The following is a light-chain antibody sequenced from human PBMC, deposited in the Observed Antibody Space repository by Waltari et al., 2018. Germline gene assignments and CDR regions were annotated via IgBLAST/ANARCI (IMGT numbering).Light chain of an antibody. Sequence: SYVLTQPPSVSVAPGETARITCGGTNIGRKTVHWYQQKPGQTPVVVISYDSDRPSGSPERFSGSNSGNTATLTISRVEAGDEADYYCQVWDSSRDHGVFGTGTKVTVL. J-gene: IGLJ1*01. CDR1: NIGRKT. CDR3: QVWDSSRDHGV. V-gene: IGLV3-21*04. CDR2: YDS.